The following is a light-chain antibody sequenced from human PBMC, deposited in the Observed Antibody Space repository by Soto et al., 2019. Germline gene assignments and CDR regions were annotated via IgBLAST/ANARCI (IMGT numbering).Light chain of an antibody. CDR1: QRFXSN. Sequence: IVVTQSPPTLSVSPGERATLSCRASQRFXSNFVWYQQKPGQAPRLRXDGASTRATGIPARLSGSGSATEFTLTISSLQSEDFSVYYCQQYNSWTRTVGQGTKVDIK. CDR3: QQYNSWTRT. J-gene: IGKJ1*01. CDR2: GAS. V-gene: IGKV3-15*01.